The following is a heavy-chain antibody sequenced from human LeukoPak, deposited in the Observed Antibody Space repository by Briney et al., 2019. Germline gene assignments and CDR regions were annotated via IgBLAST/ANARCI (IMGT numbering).Heavy chain of an antibody. D-gene: IGHD3-16*01. V-gene: IGHV6-1*01. J-gene: IGHJ4*02. Sequence: SQTLSLTCVISGDSVSSNSATWHWIRQSPSRGLEWLGRTYYRSKWYHDYAVSVKSRITINPDTSKNQFSLQLNSVTPEDTAVYYCAGVSRGIFDYWGQGTLVTVSS. CDR3: AGVSRGIFDY. CDR1: GDSVSSNSAT. CDR2: TYYRSKWYH.